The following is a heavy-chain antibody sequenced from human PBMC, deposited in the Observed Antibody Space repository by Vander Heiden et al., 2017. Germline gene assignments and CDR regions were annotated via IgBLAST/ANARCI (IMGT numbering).Heavy chain of an antibody. D-gene: IGHD2-2*01. CDR1: GFTFSSYA. CDR3: AKALHGGPAATPCDP. Sequence: EVQLLESGGGLVPPGGSLRPSCAAPGFTFSSYAMSRVRQAPGKGLEWVSAIRGSGGSTYDADTVKGRFTISRDNSKNTLYLQMNSLRAEDTAVYYCAKALHGGPAATPCDPWGQGTLVTVSS. CDR2: IRGSGGST. V-gene: IGHV3-23*01. J-gene: IGHJ5*02.